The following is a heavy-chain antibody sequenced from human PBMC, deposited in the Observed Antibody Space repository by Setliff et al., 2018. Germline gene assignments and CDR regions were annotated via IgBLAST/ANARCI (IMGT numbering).Heavy chain of an antibody. CDR1: GGSISSGDYY. Sequence: SETLSLTCAVSGGSISSGDYYWSWIRQPAGKGLEWIGHIYIGGSANYNPSLKSRVTMSIDTSKNQFSLKLTSVTAADMAVYYCARKGISALSGSFDMWGQGTMVTVSS. J-gene: IGHJ3*02. D-gene: IGHD3-22*01. V-gene: IGHV4-61*09. CDR3: ARKGISALSGSFDM. CDR2: IYIGGSA.